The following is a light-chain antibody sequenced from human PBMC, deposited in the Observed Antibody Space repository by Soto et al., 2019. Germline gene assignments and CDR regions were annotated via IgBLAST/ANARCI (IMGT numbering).Light chain of an antibody. CDR1: QSVLYSSNNKNY. V-gene: IGKV4-1*01. CDR3: QQYDNSPWT. J-gene: IGKJ1*01. Sequence: DIVMTQSPDSLAVSLGERATINCKSSQSVLYSSNNKNYLAWYQQKPGQPPKLLIYWASTRDSGVPDRFSGSGSGTDFTLTISSLQAEDVAVYYCQQYDNSPWTFGQGTKVDI. CDR2: WAS.